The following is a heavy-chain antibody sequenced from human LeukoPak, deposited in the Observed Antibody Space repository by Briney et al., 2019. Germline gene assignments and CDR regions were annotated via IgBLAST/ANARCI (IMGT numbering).Heavy chain of an antibody. CDR3: ARVRDDYTYFDC. V-gene: IGHV3-74*01. CDR1: GFIFRTYS. Sequence: GGSLRLSCAASGFIFRTYSMNWVRQAPGKGLMWVSRINSDGSRTTYADSVRGRFTISRDNAKSTLYLQMNSLRAEDTAVYYCARVRDDYTYFDCWGQGTLVTVSS. D-gene: IGHD4-11*01. CDR2: INSDGSRT. J-gene: IGHJ4*02.